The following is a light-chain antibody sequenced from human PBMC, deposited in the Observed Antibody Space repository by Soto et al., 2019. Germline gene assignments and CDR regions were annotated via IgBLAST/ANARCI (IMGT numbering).Light chain of an antibody. V-gene: IGLV1-44*01. CDR3: AAWDDSLNGPV. CDR1: SSNIGAGYD. CDR2: SNN. Sequence: QLVLTQPPSVSGAPGQRVTISCTGSSSNIGAGYDVHWYQQLPGTAPKLLIYSNNQRPSGVPDRFSGSKSGTSASLAISGLQSEDEADYHCAAWDDSLNGPVFGGGTKLTVL. J-gene: IGLJ3*02.